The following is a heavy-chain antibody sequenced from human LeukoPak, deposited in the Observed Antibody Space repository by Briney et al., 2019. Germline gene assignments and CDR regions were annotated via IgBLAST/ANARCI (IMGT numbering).Heavy chain of an antibody. V-gene: IGHV1-2*02. CDR2: TNPNNAGT. CDR3: ARGSIERGHDY. CDR1: RYTFTDYY. Sequence: ASVTASCKASRYTFTDYYMHWVRQAPGQGLEWMGWTNPNNAGTNYAQMFQGRVTVTRDTSISTVYMELSRLRSDDTAVYYCARGSIERGHDYWGQGTLVTVSS. J-gene: IGHJ4*02. D-gene: IGHD3-10*01.